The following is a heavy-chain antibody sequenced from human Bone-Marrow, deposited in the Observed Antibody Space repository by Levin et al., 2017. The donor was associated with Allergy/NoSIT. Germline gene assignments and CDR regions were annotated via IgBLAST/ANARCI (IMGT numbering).Heavy chain of an antibody. CDR3: ARSSGWYEDDYFDY. V-gene: IGHV4-39*01. CDR2: IYYSGST. J-gene: IGHJ4*02. D-gene: IGHD6-19*01. Sequence: GSLRLSCTVSGGSISSSSYYWGWIRQPPGKGLEWIGSIYYSGSTYYNPSLKSRVTISVDTSKNQFSLKLSSVTAADTAVYYCARSSGWYEDDYFDYWGQGTLVTVSS. CDR1: GGSISSSSYY.